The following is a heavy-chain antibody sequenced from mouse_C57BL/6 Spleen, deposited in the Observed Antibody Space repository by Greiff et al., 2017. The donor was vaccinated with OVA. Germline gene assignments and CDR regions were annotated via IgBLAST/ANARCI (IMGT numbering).Heavy chain of an antibody. J-gene: IGHJ1*03. CDR3: ARSDYGSSHWYFDV. Sequence: QVQLQQPGAELVMPGASVKLSCKASGYTFTSYWMHWVKQRPGQGLEWIGEIDPSDSYTNYNQKFKGKSTLTVDKSSSTAYMQLSSLTSEDSAVYDCARSDYGSSHWYFDVWGTGTTVTVSS. CDR2: IDPSDSYT. CDR1: GYTFTSYW. D-gene: IGHD1-1*01. V-gene: IGHV1-69*01.